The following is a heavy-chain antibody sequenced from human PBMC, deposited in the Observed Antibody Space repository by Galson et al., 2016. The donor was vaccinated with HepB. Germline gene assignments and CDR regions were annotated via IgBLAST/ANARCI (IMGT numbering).Heavy chain of an antibody. V-gene: IGHV2-5*02. D-gene: IGHD3-16*01. Sequence: PALVTPTQTLTLTCTFSGFSLSTSGVGVGWIRQPPGKALEWLALIYWDDDKRYRPSLNSRLTITKDTSKKQVVLTMTNMDAADTATYYCVHNSPHDYVWGSPAAFGYWGPGTLVTVSS. CDR3: VHNSPHDYVWGSPAAFGY. CDR2: IYWDDDK. J-gene: IGHJ4*02. CDR1: GFSLSTSGVG.